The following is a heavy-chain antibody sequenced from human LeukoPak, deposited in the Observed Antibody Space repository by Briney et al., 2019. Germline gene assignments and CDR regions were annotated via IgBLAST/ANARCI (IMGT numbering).Heavy chain of an antibody. V-gene: IGHV3-33*01. CDR2: IWYDGSNK. CDR3: AREDVPGYYDTSGYFS. CDR1: GFTFSSYG. Sequence: GGSLRLSCAASGFTFSSYGMHWVRQAPGKGLEWVAVIWYDGSNKYYADSVKGRFTISRDNAKNSLYLQMNSLRAEDTAVYYCAREDVPGYYDTSGYFSWGQGTLVTVSS. J-gene: IGHJ4*02. D-gene: IGHD3-22*01.